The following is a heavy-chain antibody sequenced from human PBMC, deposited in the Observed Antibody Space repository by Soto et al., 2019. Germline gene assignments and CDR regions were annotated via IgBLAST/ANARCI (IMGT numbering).Heavy chain of an antibody. D-gene: IGHD4-4*01. CDR1: GGSISSRTFW. Sequence: QLQLQESGPGLVKPSETLSLTCSVSGGSISSRTFWWDWIRQPPGKVLEWIGDMYYSGSSYSSRSLKCRVTLSVDTSKNQLSLKLNSVTAADTAVYYCARHPMDDYNYGGSGIFDYWGQGTLVTVSS. J-gene: IGHJ4*02. CDR2: MYYSGSS. CDR3: ARHPMDDYNYGGSGIFDY. V-gene: IGHV4-39*01.